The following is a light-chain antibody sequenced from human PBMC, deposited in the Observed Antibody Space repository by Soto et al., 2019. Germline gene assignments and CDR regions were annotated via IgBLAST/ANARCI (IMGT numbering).Light chain of an antibody. J-gene: IGLJ3*02. CDR3: QVWDSSSHHWV. Sequence: SYELTQPPSMSVAPGQAARIACGGNNIGSKSVHWYQHKPGQAPVLVIYFDSDRPSGIPERFSGSKSGNTATLTISGVEAGDEADYYCQVWDSSSHHWVFGGGTKVTVL. CDR1: NIGSKS. CDR2: FDS. V-gene: IGLV3-21*01.